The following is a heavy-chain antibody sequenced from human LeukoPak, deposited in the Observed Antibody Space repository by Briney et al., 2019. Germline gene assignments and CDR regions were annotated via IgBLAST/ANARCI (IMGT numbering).Heavy chain of an antibody. CDR3: ATDLQSVYDILTGSLRGNAFDI. Sequence: EASVKVSCKASGYTFTSYYMHWVRQAPGQGLEWMGIINPSGGSTSYAQKLQGRVTMTEDTSTDTAYMELSSLRSEDTAVYYCATDLQSVYDILTGSLRGNAFDIWGQGTMVTVSS. V-gene: IGHV1-46*01. D-gene: IGHD3-9*01. J-gene: IGHJ3*02. CDR1: GYTFTSYY. CDR2: INPSGGST.